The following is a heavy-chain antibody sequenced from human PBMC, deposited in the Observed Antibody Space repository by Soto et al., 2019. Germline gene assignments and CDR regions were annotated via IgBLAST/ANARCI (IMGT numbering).Heavy chain of an antibody. CDR3: ASGSSASAYIDY. Sequence: PSETLSLTCTVSGDSVSSGSDYWSWIRQPPGRGLEWIGYIYNSGSTDYNTSLKSRVTISVDTSKNQFSLKLTSVTAADTAVYYCASGSSASAYIDYWGQGTQVTVSS. CDR1: GDSVSSGSDY. V-gene: IGHV4-61*01. D-gene: IGHD6-13*01. J-gene: IGHJ4*02. CDR2: IYNSGST.